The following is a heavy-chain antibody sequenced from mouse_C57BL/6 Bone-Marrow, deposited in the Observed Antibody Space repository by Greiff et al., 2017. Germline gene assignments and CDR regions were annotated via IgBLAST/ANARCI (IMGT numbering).Heavy chain of an antibody. CDR1: GYTFTSYW. CDR2: IDPSDSYT. Sequence: QVQLKQPGAELVMPGASVKLSCKASGYTFTSYWMHWVKQRPGQGLEWIGEIDPSDSYTNYNQKFKGKSTLTVDKSSSTAYMQLSSLTSEDSAVYYCARRGYYGNYAMDYWGQGTSVTVSS. V-gene: IGHV1-69*01. D-gene: IGHD1-1*01. J-gene: IGHJ4*01. CDR3: ARRGYYGNYAMDY.